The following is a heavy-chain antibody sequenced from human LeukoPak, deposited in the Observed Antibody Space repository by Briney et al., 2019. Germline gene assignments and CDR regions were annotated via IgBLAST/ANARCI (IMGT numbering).Heavy chain of an antibody. CDR2: IYSGGST. Sequence: GGSLRLSCAASGFTVSSNYMSWVRQAPGKGLEWVSVIYSGGSTYYADSVKGRFTISRDNSKNKLYLQMNSLRAEDTAVYYCARVLSRGYSGYDLWNYYYYYMDDRGKGTTVTVSS. CDR3: ARVLSRGYSGYDLWNYYYYYMDD. J-gene: IGHJ6*03. CDR1: GFTVSSNY. D-gene: IGHD5-12*01. V-gene: IGHV3-53*01.